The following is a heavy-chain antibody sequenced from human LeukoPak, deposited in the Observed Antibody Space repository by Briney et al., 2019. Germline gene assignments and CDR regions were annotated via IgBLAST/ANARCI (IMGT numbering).Heavy chain of an antibody. CDR3: AKSRSGGSFFDY. D-gene: IGHD2-15*01. V-gene: IGHV3-7*01. Sequence: GGSLRLSCAASGFTFSSYWMSWVRQAPGKGLEWVANIKQDGSEKYYVDSVKGRFTISRDNSKNTLYLQMNSLRAEDTAVYYCAKSRSGGSFFDYWGQGTLVTVSS. CDR1: GFTFSSYW. CDR2: IKQDGSEK. J-gene: IGHJ4*02.